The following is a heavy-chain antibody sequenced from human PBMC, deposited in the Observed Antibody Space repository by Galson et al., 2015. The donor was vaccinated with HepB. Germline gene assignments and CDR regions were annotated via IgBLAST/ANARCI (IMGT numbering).Heavy chain of an antibody. CDR3: AKDLGSGGHGWWYFDL. V-gene: IGHV3-9*01. D-gene: IGHD2-15*01. Sequence: SLRLSCAASGFTFDDYAMHWVRQAPGKGLEWVSGISWNSGSIGYADSVKGRFTISRDNAKNSLYLQMNSLRAEDTALYYCAKDLGSGGHGWWYFDLWGRGTLVTVSS. CDR2: ISWNSGSI. J-gene: IGHJ2*01. CDR1: GFTFDDYA.